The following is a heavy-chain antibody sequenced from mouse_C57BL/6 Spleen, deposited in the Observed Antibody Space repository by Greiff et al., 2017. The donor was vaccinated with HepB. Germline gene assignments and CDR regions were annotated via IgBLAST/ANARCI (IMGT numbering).Heavy chain of an antibody. Sequence: DVKLVESGGGLVKPGGSLKLSCAASGFTFSDYGMHWVRQAPEKGLEWVAYISSGSSTIYYADTVKGRFTISRDNAKNTLFLQMTSLRSEDTAMYYCARQAQATDYFDYWGQGTTLTVSS. CDR2: ISSGSSTI. J-gene: IGHJ2*01. CDR1: GFTFSDYG. D-gene: IGHD3-2*02. CDR3: ARQAQATDYFDY. V-gene: IGHV5-17*01.